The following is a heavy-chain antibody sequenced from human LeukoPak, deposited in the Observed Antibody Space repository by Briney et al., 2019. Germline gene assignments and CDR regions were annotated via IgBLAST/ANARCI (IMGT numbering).Heavy chain of an antibody. CDR2: ISAYNGNT. Sequence: GASVKVSCKASGYTFTSYGISWVRQAPGQGLEWMGWISAYNGNTNYAQKLQGRVTMTTDTSTSTAYMELRSLRSDDTAVYYCARVSEYYYGSGSSPEFDPRGQGTLVTVSS. J-gene: IGHJ5*02. V-gene: IGHV1-18*01. D-gene: IGHD3-10*01. CDR3: ARVSEYYYGSGSSPEFDP. CDR1: GYTFTSYG.